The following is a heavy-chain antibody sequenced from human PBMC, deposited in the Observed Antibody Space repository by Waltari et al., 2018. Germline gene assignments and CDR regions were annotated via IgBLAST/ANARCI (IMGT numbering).Heavy chain of an antibody. CDR3: ARREIGGPLDP. D-gene: IGHD1-1*01. CDR2: IIPICGTA. CDR1: AGTFARFA. V-gene: IGHV1-69*12. Sequence: QVQLVQSGAEVKKPGSSVKVSCRTSAGTFARFALSWVRQAPGQGLEWMGGIIPICGTANYAQRCQGRLTITADERTSTVFMELTSLTSDDTAIYCCARREIGGPLDPWGQGTLVTVSS. J-gene: IGHJ5*02.